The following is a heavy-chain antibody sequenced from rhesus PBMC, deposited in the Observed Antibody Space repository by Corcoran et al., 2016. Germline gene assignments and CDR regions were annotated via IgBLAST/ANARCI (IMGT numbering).Heavy chain of an antibody. CDR1: GYSISSGYG. CDR3: ARPSGGWSPYYFDY. CDR2: ICGSSGST. V-gene: IGHV4-127*01. Sequence: QVQLQESGPGLVKPSETLSLTCAVSGYSISSGYGWSWIRQPPGKGLEWIGYICGSSGSTNYNPSLKSRVTISKDTSKNQFSLKLSSVTAADTAVYYCARPSGGWSPYYFDYWGQGVLVTVSS. J-gene: IGHJ4*01. D-gene: IGHD6-37*01.